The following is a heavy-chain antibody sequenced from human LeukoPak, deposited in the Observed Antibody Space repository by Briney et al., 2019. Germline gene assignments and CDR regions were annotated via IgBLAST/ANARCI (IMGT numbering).Heavy chain of an antibody. D-gene: IGHD1-14*01. CDR3: ARSNQADDY. V-gene: IGHV3-23*01. J-gene: IGHJ4*02. CDR2: ISRIVGST. Sequence: PGGSLRLSCAASGFTFSSYAMSWVPQAPGKGLEWVSAISRIVGSTYYADSVKGRFTISRDNAKNTLYLQMDSLSAEDTGVYYCARSNQADDYWGQATLVTVSS. CDR1: GFTFSSYA.